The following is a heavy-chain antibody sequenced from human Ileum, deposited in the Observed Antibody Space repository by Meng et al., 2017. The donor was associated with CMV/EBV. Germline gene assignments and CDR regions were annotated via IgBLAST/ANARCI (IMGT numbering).Heavy chain of an antibody. CDR2: IYTGGSP. Sequence: QVQLKESGPGLVKPSETLSLTCTVSGGSIRNYYWSWIRQPAGKGLEWIGRIYTGGSPNYNPSLYSRVTMSLDTSKNQFSLKLNSVTAADTAVYYCARLNYYDSREFDYWGQGTLVTVSS. V-gene: IGHV4-4*07. CDR1: GGSIRNYY. D-gene: IGHD3-22*01. J-gene: IGHJ4*02. CDR3: ARLNYYDSREFDY.